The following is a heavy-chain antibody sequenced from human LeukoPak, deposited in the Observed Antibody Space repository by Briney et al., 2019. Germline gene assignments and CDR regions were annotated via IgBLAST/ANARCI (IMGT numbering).Heavy chain of an antibody. CDR1: GGSISSGYYY. J-gene: IGHJ4*02. CDR2: IYYSGST. D-gene: IGHD3-22*01. CDR3: ARGSSSGYFDY. V-gene: IGHV4-31*03. Sequence: SQTLSLTCSVSGGSISSGYYYWNWIRQHPEKGLEWIGYIYYSGSTYYNPSLKSRVTISVDTSKNQFSLKLSSVTAADTAVYYCARGSSSGYFDYWGQGTLVTVSS.